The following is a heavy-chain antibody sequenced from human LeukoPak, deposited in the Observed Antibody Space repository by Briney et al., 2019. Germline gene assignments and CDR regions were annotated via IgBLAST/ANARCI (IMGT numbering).Heavy chain of an antibody. Sequence: SETLSLTCAVYGGSFSGYYWSWIRQPPGKGLEWIGEINHSGSTNYNPSLKSRVTISVDTSKNQFSLKLSSVTAADTAVYYCARARTPYYYDSSGAIDYWGQGTLVTVSS. J-gene: IGHJ4*02. CDR1: GGSFSGYY. D-gene: IGHD3-22*01. CDR3: ARARTPYYYDSSGAIDY. CDR2: INHSGST. V-gene: IGHV4-34*01.